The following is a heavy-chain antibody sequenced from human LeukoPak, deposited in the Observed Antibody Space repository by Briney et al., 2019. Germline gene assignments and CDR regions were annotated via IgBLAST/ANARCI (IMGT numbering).Heavy chain of an antibody. D-gene: IGHD3-22*01. CDR1: GGTFSSYA. CDR3: ARDRTHYYDSSGSAFDI. Sequence: GASVKVSCKASGGTFSSYAISWVRQAPGQGLEWMGGIIPIFGTANYAQKFQGRVTITTDESTSTAYMELSSLRSEDTSVYYCARDRTHYYDSSGSAFDIWGQGTMVTVSS. V-gene: IGHV1-69*05. CDR2: IIPIFGTA. J-gene: IGHJ3*02.